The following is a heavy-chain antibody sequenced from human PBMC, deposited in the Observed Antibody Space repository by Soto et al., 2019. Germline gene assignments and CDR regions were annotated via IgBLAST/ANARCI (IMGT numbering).Heavy chain of an antibody. CDR2: FDPEDGET. V-gene: IGHV1-24*01. CDR1: GYTLTELS. D-gene: IGHD2-15*01. CDR3: ATVVIVVVVAAYYGMDV. J-gene: IGHJ6*02. Sequence: ASVKVSCKVSGYTLTELSMHWVRQAPGKGLEWMGGFDPEDGETIYAQKFQGRVTMTEDTSTDTAYMELSSLRSEDTAVYYCATVVIVVVVAAYYGMDVRGQGTTVTVSS.